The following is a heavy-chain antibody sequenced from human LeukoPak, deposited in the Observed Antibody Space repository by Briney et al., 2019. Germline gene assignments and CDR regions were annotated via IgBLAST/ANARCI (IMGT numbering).Heavy chain of an antibody. V-gene: IGHV3-30*04. Sequence: GGSLRLSCAASGFTFSNYAMHWVRQAPGKGLEWVAVISYDGSVKYYADSVEGRFTISRDNSKNTLYLQLNSLRADDTAVYYCALDLVGNLDYWGQGTLVTVSS. CDR3: ALDLVGNLDY. CDR1: GFTFSNYA. J-gene: IGHJ4*02. D-gene: IGHD1-14*01. CDR2: ISYDGSVK.